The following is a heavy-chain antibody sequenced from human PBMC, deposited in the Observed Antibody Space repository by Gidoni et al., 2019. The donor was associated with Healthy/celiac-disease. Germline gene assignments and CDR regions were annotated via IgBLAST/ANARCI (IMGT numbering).Heavy chain of an antibody. CDR2: IYLNDDK. D-gene: IGHD6-13*01. CDR1: GFSLSTSGVG. J-gene: IGHJ4*02. Sequence: QISLKESGPTLVKPTQTLTLTCTFSGFSLSTSGVGVGWIRQPPGKALEWLALIYLNDDKRYSPSLKSRLTITKDTSKNQVVLTMTNMDPVDTATYYCAHRREGAAAGIIDYWGQGTLVTVSS. CDR3: AHRREGAAAGIIDY. V-gene: IGHV2-5*01.